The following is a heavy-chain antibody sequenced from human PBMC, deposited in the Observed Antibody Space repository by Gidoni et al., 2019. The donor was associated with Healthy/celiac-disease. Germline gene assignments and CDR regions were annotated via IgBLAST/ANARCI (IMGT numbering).Heavy chain of an antibody. CDR2: IKQDGSEK. Sequence: EVQLVESGGGLVQPGGSLRLSCAASGFTFSSYWMSWVRQAPGKGLEWVANIKQDGSEKYYVDSVKGRFTISRDNAKNSLYLQMNSLRAEDTAVYYCARDRRSSGYSGHFDYWGQGTLVTVSS. CDR3: ARDRRSSGYSGHFDY. V-gene: IGHV3-7*05. CDR1: GFTFSSYW. J-gene: IGHJ4*02. D-gene: IGHD3-22*01.